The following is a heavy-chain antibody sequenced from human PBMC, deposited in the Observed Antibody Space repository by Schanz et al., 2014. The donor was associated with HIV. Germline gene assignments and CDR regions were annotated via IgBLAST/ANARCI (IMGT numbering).Heavy chain of an antibody. V-gene: IGHV4-39*07. J-gene: IGHJ6*02. Sequence: QLQLQESGPGLVKPSETLSLTCTVSGGSISSSSYYWGWIRQPPGKRLEWIGSIYYSGSTNYNPSLKSRVTISVDTSKNQFSLKLTSVTAADTAVYYCARVPPPSKGLPWGDYYYGLDVWGQGTSVTVSS. CDR2: IYYSGST. D-gene: IGHD3-16*01. CDR1: GGSISSSSYY. CDR3: ARVPPPSKGLPWGDYYYGLDV.